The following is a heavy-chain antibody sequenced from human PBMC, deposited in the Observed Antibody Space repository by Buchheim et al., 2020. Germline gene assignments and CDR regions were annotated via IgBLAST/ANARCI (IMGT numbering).Heavy chain of an antibody. V-gene: IGHV4-4*02. CDR2: IFRSGHT. CDR1: GDSISTNKW. CDR3: IHSGHYSLIA. Sequence: QVQLQESGPGLVKPSGTLSLTCTVSGDSISTNKWWSWVRQPPGKGLEWIGEIFRSGHTNFNPSLKSRVTMSLDKSSNQFYLKLSSVTAGDTAVYHCIHSGHYSLIAWGQGTL. D-gene: IGHD3-22*01. J-gene: IGHJ5*02.